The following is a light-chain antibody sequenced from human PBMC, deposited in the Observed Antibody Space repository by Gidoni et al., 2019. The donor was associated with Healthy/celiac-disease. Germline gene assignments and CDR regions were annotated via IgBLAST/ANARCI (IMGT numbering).Light chain of an antibody. J-gene: IGKJ4*01. Sequence: EIVMMQSPATLSVSPGERATLSCRASQSVSSNLAWYQQKPGQAPRLLIYGASTRATGIPARFSGSGSGTEFTLTISSLQSEDFAVYYCQQYNNWPPLPFGGGTKVEIK. CDR3: QQYNNWPPLP. CDR1: QSVSSN. V-gene: IGKV3D-15*01. CDR2: GAS.